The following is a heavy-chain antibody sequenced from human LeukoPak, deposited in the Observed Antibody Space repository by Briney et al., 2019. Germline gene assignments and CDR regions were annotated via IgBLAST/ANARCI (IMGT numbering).Heavy chain of an antibody. J-gene: IGHJ6*03. V-gene: IGHV3-21*01. D-gene: IGHD3-3*01. CDR1: GFTFSSYS. Sequence: GGSLRLSCAASGFTFSSYSMNWVRQAPGKGLEWVSSINSNSSYIYYAYSLKGRFTISRHNAKNSLYLQMNSLRAGDTAVYYCARTGDYDFWSGYHFYYYYYMDVWGKGTTVTVSS. CDR2: INSNSSYI. CDR3: ARTGDYDFWSGYHFYYYYYMDV.